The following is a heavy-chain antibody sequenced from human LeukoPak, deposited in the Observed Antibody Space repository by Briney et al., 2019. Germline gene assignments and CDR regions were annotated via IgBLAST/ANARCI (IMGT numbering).Heavy chain of an antibody. V-gene: IGHV5-51*01. D-gene: IGHD2-21*01. Sequence: GESLKISCKSSGYSFTTYWIGWVRQMPGEGLEWMGIISPDDSDTRYSPSFQGQVTISADKSINTAYLQWNSLKASDTAMYYCARVALTGLYYFDYWGQGTLVTVSS. CDR2: ISPDDSDT. CDR1: GYSFTTYW. CDR3: ARVALTGLYYFDY. J-gene: IGHJ4*02.